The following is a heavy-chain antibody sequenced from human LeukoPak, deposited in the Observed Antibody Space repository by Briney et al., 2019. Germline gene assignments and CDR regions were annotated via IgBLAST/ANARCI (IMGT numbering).Heavy chain of an antibody. V-gene: IGHV4-59*01. CDR2: IYYSGST. Sequence: PSETLSLTCAVSGGSISSYYWSWVRQPPGKGLEWVGYIYYSGSTNYNPSLNRLVTISVDTSKNQFSLKLSSVTAADTAVYYCCSGSYYFDYWGQGTLVTVSS. D-gene: IGHD3-10*02. J-gene: IGHJ4*02. CDR3: CSGSYYFDY. CDR1: GGSISSYY.